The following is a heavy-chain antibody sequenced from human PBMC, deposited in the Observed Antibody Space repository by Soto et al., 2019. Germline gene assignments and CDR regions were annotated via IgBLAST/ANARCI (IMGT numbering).Heavy chain of an antibody. CDR1: GGSISSYY. J-gene: IGHJ4*02. Sequence: QVQLQESGPGLVKPSETLSLTCTVSGGSISSYYWSWIRQPPGKGLEWIGYIYYSGSTNYNPSLKSRVTRSVDTSKNPFSLKLSSVPAAGTAVYYCARHGGQWLVHVDYWGQGTLVTVSS. D-gene: IGHD6-19*01. CDR3: ARHGGQWLVHVDY. CDR2: IYYSGST. V-gene: IGHV4-59*08.